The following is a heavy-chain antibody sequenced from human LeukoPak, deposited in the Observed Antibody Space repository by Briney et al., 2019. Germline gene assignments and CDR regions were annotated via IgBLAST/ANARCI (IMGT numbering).Heavy chain of an antibody. CDR2: MNPNSGNT. J-gene: IGHJ4*02. Sequence: ASVKVSCKASGYTFTSYDINWVRQATGQGLEWMGWMNPNSGNTGYAQKFQGRVTMTRNTSISTAYMELSSPRSEDTAVYYCARDYGGNSGSPLDFDYWGQGTLVTVSS. CDR3: ARDYGGNSGSPLDFDY. CDR1: GYTFTSYD. D-gene: IGHD4-23*01. V-gene: IGHV1-8*01.